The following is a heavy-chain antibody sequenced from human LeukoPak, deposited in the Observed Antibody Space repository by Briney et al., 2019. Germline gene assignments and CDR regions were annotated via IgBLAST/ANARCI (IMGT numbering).Heavy chain of an antibody. CDR2: IYHSGDT. V-gene: IGHV4-31*03. J-gene: IGHJ4*02. CDR1: GDSISSGGYY. Sequence: PPETLSLTCTVSGDSISSGGYYWSWIRQHPGKGLEWIGYIYHSGDTYYSPSLKSRTTISVDTSKNHFSLKKTSVSAADTAVYYCARERVSYFDNWGQGTLVTVSS. CDR3: ARERVSYFDN.